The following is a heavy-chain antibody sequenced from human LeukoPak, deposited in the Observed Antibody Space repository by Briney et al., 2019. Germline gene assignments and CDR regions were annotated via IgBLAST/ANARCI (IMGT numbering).Heavy chain of an antibody. D-gene: IGHD3-10*01. V-gene: IGHV1-18*01. J-gene: IGHJ4*02. Sequence: ASVKVSCKASGYSFTSYGISWVRQAPGQGLEWMGWINTYNGNTNYAQNVQGRVTMTTDTATSTAYMELRSLRSDDTAVYFCARVITMVRGVILPVSGFDYWGQGTLVTVSS. CDR1: GYSFTSYG. CDR3: ARVITMVRGVILPVSGFDY. CDR2: INTYNGNT.